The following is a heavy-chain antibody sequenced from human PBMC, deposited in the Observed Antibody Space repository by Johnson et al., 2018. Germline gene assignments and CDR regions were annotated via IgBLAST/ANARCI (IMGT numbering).Heavy chain of an antibody. CDR3: ATEGGSYGQNVSYFQH. D-gene: IGHD1-26*01. J-gene: IGHJ1*01. V-gene: IGHV3-21*01. CDR1: GFTFSSYS. CDR2: FSSSSSYI. Sequence: VQLVQSGGGLVKXGGSLRLSCAASGFTFSSYSMNWVRQAPGKGLEWVSSFSSSSSYIYYADSVKGRFTISRYNAKNSLWLQMNSLRAEDPAVYYCATEGGSYGQNVSYFQHWGQGTLVTVSS.